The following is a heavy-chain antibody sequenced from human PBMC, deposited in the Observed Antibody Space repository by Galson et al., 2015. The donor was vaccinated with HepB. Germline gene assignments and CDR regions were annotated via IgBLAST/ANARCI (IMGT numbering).Heavy chain of an antibody. Sequence: SLRLSCAASGFTFGDYAMSWFRQAPGKGLEWVGFIRSKAYGGTTEYAASVKGRFTISRDDSKSIAYLQMNSLKTEDTAVYYCTREDGGQWSGPGDYWGQGTLVTVSS. D-gene: IGHD6-19*01. V-gene: IGHV3-49*03. CDR1: GFTFGDYA. J-gene: IGHJ4*02. CDR3: TREDGGQWSGPGDY. CDR2: IRSKAYGGTT.